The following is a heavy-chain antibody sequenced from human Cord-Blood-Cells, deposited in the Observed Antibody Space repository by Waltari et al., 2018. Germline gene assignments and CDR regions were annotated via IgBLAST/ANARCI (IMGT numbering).Heavy chain of an antibody. CDR2: ISYNGSNK. CDR1: GFPFSGYG. CDR3: AKGSGGDWYFDL. Sequence: QVQLVESGGGVVQPGRSLRLSCAAHGFPFSGYGMQWVRQAPGKGLEWVAVISYNGSNKYYADSVKGRFTISRDNSKNTLYLQMNSLRAEDTAVYYCAKGSGGDWYFDLWGRGTLVTVSS. D-gene: IGHD1-26*01. V-gene: IGHV3-30*18. J-gene: IGHJ2*01.